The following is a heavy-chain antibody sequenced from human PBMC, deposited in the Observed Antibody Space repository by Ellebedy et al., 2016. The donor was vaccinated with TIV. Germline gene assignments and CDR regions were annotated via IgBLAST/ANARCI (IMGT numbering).Heavy chain of an antibody. Sequence: PGGSLRLSCTTSGFTFTNYGMHWVRQAPGKGLDWVASIRYDSRNRYYGNSVKGRFTISRDTSGNTLFLQMNSLRPEDTALYFCARDRRSFGELLADLSGLNVWGQGTTVTVSS. D-gene: IGHD3-10*01. V-gene: IGHV3-30*02. CDR3: ARDRRSFGELLADLSGLNV. CDR1: GFTFTNYG. J-gene: IGHJ6*02. CDR2: IRYDSRNR.